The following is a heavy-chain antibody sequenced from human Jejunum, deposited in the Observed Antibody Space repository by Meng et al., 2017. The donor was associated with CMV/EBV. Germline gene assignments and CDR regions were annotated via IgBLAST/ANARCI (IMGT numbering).Heavy chain of an antibody. D-gene: IGHD6-13*01. J-gene: IGHJ4*02. CDR2: IYWSDDK. CDR3: AHRLALSWSRGYFDY. V-gene: IGHV2-5*01. Sequence: ALRTSGVGVGWIHQPPGKALEWLALIYWSDDKRYSPSLKSRLTITEDTSKDQVVLTMTNMDPVDTATYYCAHRLALSWSRGYFDYWGQGTLVTVSS. CDR1: ALRTSGVG.